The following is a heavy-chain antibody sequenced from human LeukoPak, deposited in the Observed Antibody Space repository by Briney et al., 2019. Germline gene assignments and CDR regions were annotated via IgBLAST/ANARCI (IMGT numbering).Heavy chain of an antibody. CDR2: ISAYNGNT. V-gene: IGHV1-18*01. CDR3: ARGQEVNDYVWGSYRYNYFDY. CDR1: GYTFTSYG. J-gene: IGHJ4*02. Sequence: ASVKVSCKASGYTFTSYGISWVRQAPGQELEWMGWISAYNGNTNYAQKLQGRVTMTTDTSTSTAYMELRSLRSDDTAVYYCARGQEVNDYVWGSYRYNYFDYWGQGTLVTVSS. D-gene: IGHD3-16*02.